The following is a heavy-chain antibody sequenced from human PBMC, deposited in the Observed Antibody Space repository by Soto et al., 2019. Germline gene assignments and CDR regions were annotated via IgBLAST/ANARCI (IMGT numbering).Heavy chain of an antibody. J-gene: IGHJ4*02. V-gene: IGHV1-69*05. CDR3: ARDRLRGYDSSGFHS. Sequence: SVKVSCKASGGTFSSYAISWVRQAPGQGLEWMGGIIPIFGTANYAQKFEDRVTMTTATSTNTVFLELRSLKSDDTAIYYCARDRLRGYDSSGFHSWGQGTMVTVS. D-gene: IGHD3-22*01. CDR1: GGTFSSYA. CDR2: IIPIFGTA.